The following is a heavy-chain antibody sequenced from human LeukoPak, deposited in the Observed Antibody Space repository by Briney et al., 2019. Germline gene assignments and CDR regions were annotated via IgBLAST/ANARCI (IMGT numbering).Heavy chain of an antibody. Sequence: GESLTISRKRSGYNLTSYWIGLVRQMPGKGLEWMGIIYPGDSGTRYPPSFQGQLSISADKSISTAYLQWSSLKASDTAMYYCASGSSYGDYVGNYFDYWGQGTLVTVSS. CDR2: IYPGDSGT. V-gene: IGHV5-51*03. D-gene: IGHD4-17*01. J-gene: IGHJ4*02. CDR3: ASGSSYGDYVGNYFDY. CDR1: GYNLTSYW.